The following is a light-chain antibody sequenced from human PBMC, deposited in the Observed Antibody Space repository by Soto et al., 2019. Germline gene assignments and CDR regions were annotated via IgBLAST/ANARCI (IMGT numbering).Light chain of an antibody. CDR3: QQSYLTWT. J-gene: IGKJ1*01. CDR1: QNIGTF. Sequence: DIQLPQSPSSLSAAVGDSVTITCRTSQNIGTFLNWYQQKPGKVPKLLISSASSLHAGVPSRFSASGSGTDFTLNISSLQPEDFAAYYGQQSYLTWTFGQGTKVE. CDR2: SAS. V-gene: IGKV1-39*01.